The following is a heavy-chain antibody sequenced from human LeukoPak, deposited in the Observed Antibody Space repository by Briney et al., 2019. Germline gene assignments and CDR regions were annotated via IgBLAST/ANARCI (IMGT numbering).Heavy chain of an antibody. CDR2: SNSDGRST. CDR3: ARDYGDYGFDY. D-gene: IGHD4-17*01. V-gene: IGHV3-74*01. Sequence: PGGTLTLSCAVSGFTFSNYWMHWIRQPPGKGLVWVSRSNSDGRSTSYADPVKGRFTISRENAKLTLYLQTNGLRAEDTAVYDCARDYGDYGFDYWGQGTLVTVSS. J-gene: IGHJ4*02. CDR1: GFTFSNYW.